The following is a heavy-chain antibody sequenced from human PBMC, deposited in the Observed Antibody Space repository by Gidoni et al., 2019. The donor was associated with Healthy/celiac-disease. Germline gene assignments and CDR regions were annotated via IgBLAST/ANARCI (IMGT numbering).Heavy chain of an antibody. CDR1: GYTFPSYS. J-gene: IGHJ6*02. Sequence: QVQLVQSGAEVKKPGASVKVSCKASGYTFPSYSMHWVRQAPGQGLEWMGIINPSGGSTSYAKKFQGRVTMTRETSTSTVYMELSSLRSEDTAVYYCARDVGYCSSTSCYRDNYYYGMDVWGQGTTVTVSS. V-gene: IGHV1-46*03. D-gene: IGHD2-2*01. CDR3: ARDVGYCSSTSCYRDNYYYGMDV. CDR2: INPSGGST.